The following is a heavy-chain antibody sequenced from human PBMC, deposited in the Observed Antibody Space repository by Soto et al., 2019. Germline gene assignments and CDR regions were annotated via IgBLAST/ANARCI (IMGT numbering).Heavy chain of an antibody. J-gene: IGHJ6*02. CDR1: GGTFSSYA. CDR2: IIPIFGTA. D-gene: IGHD1-26*01. V-gene: IGHV1-69*13. Sequence: SVKVSCKASGGTFSSYAISWVRQAPGQGLEWMGGIIPIFGTANYARKFQGRVTITADESTSTAYMELSSLRSEDTAVYYCARRGLMGDYYYYGMDVWGQGTTVTVSS. CDR3: ARRGLMGDYYYYGMDV.